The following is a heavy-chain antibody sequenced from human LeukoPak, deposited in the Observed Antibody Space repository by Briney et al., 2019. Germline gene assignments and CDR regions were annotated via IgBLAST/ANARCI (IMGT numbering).Heavy chain of an antibody. D-gene: IGHD7-27*01. CDR2: IIPIFGTA. CDR3: ARVATGDFFYFDY. V-gene: IGHV1-69*05. CDR1: GYTFTSYG. J-gene: IGHJ4*02. Sequence: SVTVSCKASGYTFTSYGITWVRQAPGQGLEWMGGIIPIFGTANYAQKFQGRVTITTDESTSTAYMELSSLRSEDTAVYYCARVATGDFFYFDYWGQGTLVTVSS.